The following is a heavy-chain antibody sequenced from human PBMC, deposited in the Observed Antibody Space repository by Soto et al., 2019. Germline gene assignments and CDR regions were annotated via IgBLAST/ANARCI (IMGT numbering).Heavy chain of an antibody. D-gene: IGHD1-1*01. CDR3: ARWPLFAAALVPRQLGYFDY. Sequence: ASVKVSCKASGYTFTSYGISWVRQAPGQGLEWMGWISAYNGNTNYAQKLQGRVTMTTDTSTSTAYMELRSLRSDDTAVYYCARWPLFAAALVPRQLGYFDYWGQGTLVTVSS. CDR2: ISAYNGNT. J-gene: IGHJ4*02. CDR1: GYTFTSYG. V-gene: IGHV1-18*01.